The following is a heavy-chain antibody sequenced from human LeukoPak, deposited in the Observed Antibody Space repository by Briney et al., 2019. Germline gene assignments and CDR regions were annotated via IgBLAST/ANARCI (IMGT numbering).Heavy chain of an antibody. V-gene: IGHV4-59*01. CDR1: GGSISSYY. CDR3: ARVKDPGGYYYYYYMDV. J-gene: IGHJ6*03. CDR2: IYYSGST. D-gene: IGHD3-16*01. Sequence: PSETLSLTCTVSGGSISSYYWSWIRQPPGKGLEWIGYIYYSGSTNYHPSLTSRVTISVDTSKNQFSLKLSSVTAADTAVYYCARVKDPGGYYYYYYMDVWGKGTTVTVSS.